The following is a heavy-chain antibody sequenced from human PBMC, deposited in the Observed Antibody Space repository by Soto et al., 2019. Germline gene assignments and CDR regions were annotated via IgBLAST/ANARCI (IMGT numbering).Heavy chain of an antibody. J-gene: IGHJ5*02. D-gene: IGHD3-22*01. Sequence: SETLSLTCTVSGGSISSGGYYWSWIRQHPWKGLEWIGYIYYSGSTYYNPSLKSRVTISVDTSKNQFSLKLSSVTAADTAVYYCARDLGGNYYDSSGFNWFDPWGQGXLVTVSS. CDR2: IYYSGST. V-gene: IGHV4-31*03. CDR1: GGSISSGGYY. CDR3: ARDLGGNYYDSSGFNWFDP.